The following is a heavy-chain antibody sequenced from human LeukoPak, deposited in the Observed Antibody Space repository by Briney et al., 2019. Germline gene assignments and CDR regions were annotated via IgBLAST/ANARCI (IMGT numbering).Heavy chain of an antibody. Sequence: GSLRLSCAASGFTFSSYAMSWVRQAPGKGLEWVSAISGSGGSTYYAGSVKGRFTISRDNSKNTLYLQMNSLRAEDTAVYYCAKRLLRGYSYGGGFGYWGQGILVTVSS. D-gene: IGHD5-18*01. CDR2: ISGSGGST. J-gene: IGHJ4*02. CDR3: AKRLLRGYSYGGGFGY. CDR1: GFTFSSYA. V-gene: IGHV3-23*01.